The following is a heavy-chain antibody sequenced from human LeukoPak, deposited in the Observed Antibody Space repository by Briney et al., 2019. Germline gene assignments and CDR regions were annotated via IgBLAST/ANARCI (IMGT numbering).Heavy chain of an antibody. CDR2: ISGSGGST. V-gene: IGHV3-23*01. CDR3: ARDLITWFGETRGGYFDY. CDR1: GFTFSSYA. J-gene: IGHJ4*02. Sequence: GGSLRLSCAASGFTFSSYAMSWVRQAPGKGLEWVSAISGSGGSTYYADSVKGRFTISRDNSKNSLYLQMNSLRAEDTAVYYCARDLITWFGETRGGYFDYWGQGTLVTVSS. D-gene: IGHD3-10*01.